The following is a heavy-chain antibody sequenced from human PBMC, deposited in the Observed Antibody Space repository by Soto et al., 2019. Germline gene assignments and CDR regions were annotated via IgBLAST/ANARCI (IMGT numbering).Heavy chain of an antibody. J-gene: IGHJ4*02. CDR3: ATGDSRRLLDY. CDR1: GYTLADVS. CDR2: LDPEDGET. D-gene: IGHD3-22*01. V-gene: IGHV1-24*01. Sequence: GASVEVSCKMSGYTLADVSMHWVRQAPGRGLEWMGGLDPEDGETIYAQTFQGRVTMTEDTSTDTAYMELSSLSSEDTAVYFCATGDSRRLLDYWGRGTLVTVSS.